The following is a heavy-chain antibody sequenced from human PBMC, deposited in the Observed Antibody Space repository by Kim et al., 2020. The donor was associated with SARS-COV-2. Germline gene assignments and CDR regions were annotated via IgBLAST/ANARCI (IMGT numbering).Heavy chain of an antibody. CDR3: ARTARDYYGSVSPVFDY. J-gene: IGHJ4*02. Sequence: LKSRVTISVDTSKNQFSLKLSSVTAADTAVYYCARTARDYYGSVSPVFDYWGQGTLVTVSS. V-gene: IGHV4-30-2*05. D-gene: IGHD3-10*01.